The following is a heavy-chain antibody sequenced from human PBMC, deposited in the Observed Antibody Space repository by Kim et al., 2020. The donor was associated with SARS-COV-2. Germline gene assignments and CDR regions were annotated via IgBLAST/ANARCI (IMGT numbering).Heavy chain of an antibody. CDR1: GFTFSSYA. D-gene: IGHD3-10*01. CDR2: ISYDGSNK. J-gene: IGHJ4*02. V-gene: IGHV3-30-3*01. Sequence: GGSLRLSCAASGFTFSSYAMHWVRQAPGKGLEWVAVISYDGSNKYYADSVKGRFTISRDNSKNTLYLQMNSLRAEDTAVYYCPYGSGSYSYYFAYWGQGT. CDR3: PYGSGSYSYYFAY.